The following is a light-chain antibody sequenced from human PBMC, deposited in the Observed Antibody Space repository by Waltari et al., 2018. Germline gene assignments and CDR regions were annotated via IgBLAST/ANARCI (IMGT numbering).Light chain of an antibody. V-gene: IGKV3-20*01. CDR3: QNHERLPAT. CDR1: QSIGRY. Sequence: SPGERATLSCRASQSIGRYLAWYQQKPDQAPRLLIYAASTRATGIPDRFSGSGSGTDFSLSISRLEPEDFAVYYCQNHERLPATFGQGTKVEIK. J-gene: IGKJ1*01. CDR2: AAS.